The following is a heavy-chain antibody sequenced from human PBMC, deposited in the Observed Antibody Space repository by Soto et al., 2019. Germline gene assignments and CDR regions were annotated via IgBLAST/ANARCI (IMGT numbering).Heavy chain of an antibody. CDR2: IKYDGSEK. Sequence: GGSLRLSCAVSGFTISSYWMTWVRQAPGKGLEWVANIKYDGSEKYYVDSVKGRFTISRDNANNSLYLQLNSLRAEDTAMYYCARDSQFSSSLGFDYCRQGTLVTVSS. CDR1: GFTISSYW. V-gene: IGHV3-7*01. CDR3: ARDSQFSSSLGFDY. J-gene: IGHJ4*02. D-gene: IGHD6-6*01.